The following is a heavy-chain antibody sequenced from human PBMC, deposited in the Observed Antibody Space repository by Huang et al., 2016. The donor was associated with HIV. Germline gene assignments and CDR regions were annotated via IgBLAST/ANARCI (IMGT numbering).Heavy chain of an antibody. D-gene: IGHD2-15*01. CDR2: IYYTGTT. V-gene: IGHV4-30-4*08. CDR3: ARDRITQCNGGRCYSDWSDP. Sequence: QVQLQESGPGPVKPSQTLSLTCTVSGDSISGGGYLWSWIRQSPGKGLEWIGSIYYTGTTSYHPSLSSRVTMSVDTSKNQFALRLTSVTAEDTAVYYCARDRITQCNGGRCYSDWSDPWGQGTLVSVSS. J-gene: IGHJ5*02. CDR1: GDSISGGGYL.